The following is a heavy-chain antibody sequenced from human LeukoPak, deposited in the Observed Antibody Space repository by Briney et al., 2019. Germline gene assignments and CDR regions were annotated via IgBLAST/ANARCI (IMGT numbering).Heavy chain of an antibody. D-gene: IGHD3-22*01. Sequence: GGSLRLSFAASGITFSDHYMSWIRQAPGKGLEWLSYISSGGDSIYYADSVKGRFTISRDNAKNSLYLQMNSLRAEDTAVYYCARDSLTMIVGRQKRGLDYWGQGTLVTVSS. CDR2: ISSGGDSI. CDR1: GITFSDHY. V-gene: IGHV3-11*04. CDR3: ARDSLTMIVGRQKRGLDY. J-gene: IGHJ4*02.